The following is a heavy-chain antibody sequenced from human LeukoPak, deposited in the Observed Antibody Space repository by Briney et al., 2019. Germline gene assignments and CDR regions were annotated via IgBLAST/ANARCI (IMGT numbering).Heavy chain of an antibody. D-gene: IGHD6-13*01. CDR3: AGWGIVAAGTVGY. CDR2: IYYSGST. V-gene: IGHV4-61*01. J-gene: IGHJ4*02. Sequence: SETLSLTCTVSGVSVSSGSYYWSWIRQPPGKGLEWIGYIYYSGSTNYHPSLKSRVTISVDTSKNQFSLKLSSVTAADTAVYYCAGWGIVAAGTVGYWGQGTLVTVSS. CDR1: GVSVSSGSYY.